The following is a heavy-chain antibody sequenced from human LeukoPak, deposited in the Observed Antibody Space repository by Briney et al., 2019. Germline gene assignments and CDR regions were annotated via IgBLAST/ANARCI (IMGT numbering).Heavy chain of an antibody. V-gene: IGHV3-9*01. J-gene: IGHJ3*02. CDR2: ISWNSGSI. CDR3: AKDRSAVRWTGSDI. CDR1: GFTFDDYA. Sequence: GGSLRLSCAASGFTFDDYAMHWVRQAPGKGLEWVSGISWNSGSIGYADSVKGRFTISRDNAKNSLYLQMNSLRAEDTALYYCAKDRSAVRWTGSDIWGQGTVVTVAS. D-gene: IGHD5-24*01.